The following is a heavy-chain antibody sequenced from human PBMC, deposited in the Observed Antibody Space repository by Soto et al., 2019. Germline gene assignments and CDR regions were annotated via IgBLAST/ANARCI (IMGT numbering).Heavy chain of an antibody. CDR2: IWYDGSNK. J-gene: IGHJ4*02. Sequence: GGSLRLSCAASGFTFGGYGVHWVRQAPGKGLEWVAVIWYDGSNKYYADSVKGRFTISRDNSKNTLYLQMNSLRAEDTAVYYCARGNYFDYWGQGTLVTVSS. CDR1: GFTFGGYG. CDR3: ARGNYFDY. V-gene: IGHV3-33*01.